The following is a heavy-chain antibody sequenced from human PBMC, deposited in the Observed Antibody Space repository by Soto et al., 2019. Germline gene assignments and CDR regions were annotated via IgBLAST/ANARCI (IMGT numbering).Heavy chain of an antibody. D-gene: IGHD6-19*01. CDR1: GFIFSRYT. V-gene: IGHV5-51*01. Sequence: PGGPLTLSCAGSGFIFSRYTIGWVRQMPGKGLEWMGTINTGNCSMTYSPSFQGQVTISADNSINTAYLQWSSLRAEDTAMSYCARHLHSASVHITPVSSGCWGQGSLVTICS. CDR3: ARHLHSASVHITPVSSGC. CDR2: INTGNCSM. J-gene: IGHJ4*02.